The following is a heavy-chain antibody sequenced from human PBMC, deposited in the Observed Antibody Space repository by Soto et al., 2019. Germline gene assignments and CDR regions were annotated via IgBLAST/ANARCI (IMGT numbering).Heavy chain of an antibody. CDR1: GGSISTYY. Sequence: SETLSLTCTVSGGSISTYYWTWIRQPPGKGLEWIGYIYYTGNTYYNPSLKSRVTISVDTSKNQFSLKLSSVTAADTAVYYCARKPMNTHAFDIWGQGTMVTVSS. CDR3: ARKPMNTHAFDI. J-gene: IGHJ3*02. CDR2: IYYTGNT. V-gene: IGHV4-59*01.